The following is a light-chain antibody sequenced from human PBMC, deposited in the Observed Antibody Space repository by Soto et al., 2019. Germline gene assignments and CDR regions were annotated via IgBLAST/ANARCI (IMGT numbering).Light chain of an antibody. V-gene: IGLV2-8*01. CDR2: EVN. CDR1: SSDIGGYNS. Sequence: QSALTQPPSASVSPGQSVTISCTGTSSDIGGYNSVSWYQQHPGTAPKLMIYEVNKRPSGVPDRFSGSKSGNTASLTVSGLQAEDEADYYCSSSTGSSNFVVFGGGTKLTVL. J-gene: IGLJ2*01. CDR3: SSSTGSSNFVV.